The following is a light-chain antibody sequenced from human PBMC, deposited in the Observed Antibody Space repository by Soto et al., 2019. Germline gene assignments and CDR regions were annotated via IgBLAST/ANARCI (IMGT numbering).Light chain of an antibody. J-gene: IGKJ1*01. CDR1: QSISTY. V-gene: IGKV1-39*01. CDR2: AAS. Sequence: DIQMTQSPSSLSASVGDRVTITCRASQSISTYLNWYQQKPGKAPKLLIYAASSLQSGVPSRFSGSGSGTDFTLTISSLQPADFATYYCQQTYSTPRWTFGQGTKVEI. CDR3: QQTYSTPRWT.